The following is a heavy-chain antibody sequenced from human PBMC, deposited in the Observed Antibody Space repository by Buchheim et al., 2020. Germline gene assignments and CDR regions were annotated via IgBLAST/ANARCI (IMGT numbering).Heavy chain of an antibody. CDR1: GFTFSSYG. Sequence: VQLLESGGGVVQPGRSLRLSCAASGFTFSSYGMHWVRQAPGKGLEWVAVISYDGSNKYYADSVKGRFTISRDNSKNTLYLQMNSLRAEDTAVYYCAKDLLDYSIHYGMDVWGQGTT. CDR2: ISYDGSNK. V-gene: IGHV3-30*18. D-gene: IGHD4-11*01. J-gene: IGHJ6*02. CDR3: AKDLLDYSIHYGMDV.